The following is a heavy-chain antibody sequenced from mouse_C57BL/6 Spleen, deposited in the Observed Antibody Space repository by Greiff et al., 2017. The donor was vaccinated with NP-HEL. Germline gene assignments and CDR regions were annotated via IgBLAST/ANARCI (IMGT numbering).Heavy chain of an antibody. J-gene: IGHJ3*01. V-gene: IGHV1-53*01. CDR2: IEPTNGGT. CDR3: ASVYASCWFAY. CDR1: GYTFTGYW. Sequence: QVQLQQSGAELVKPGASVKLSCKASGYTFTGYWMDWVKQRPGHGLEWIGEIEPTNGGTNYNDKFKGKSTLTVDKSSSTAYMQLSSLTSEDSAIYYCASVYASCWFAYWGQGTMVTVSA. D-gene: IGHD6-2*01.